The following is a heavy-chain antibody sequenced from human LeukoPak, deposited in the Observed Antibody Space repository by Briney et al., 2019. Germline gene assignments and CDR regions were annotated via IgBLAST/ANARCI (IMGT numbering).Heavy chain of an antibody. V-gene: IGHV2-70*11. J-gene: IGHJ3*02. D-gene: IGHD6-13*01. CDR3: ARSPRYSSSWRDAFDI. Sequence: ESGPTLVNPTQTLTLTCTFSGFSLSTSGMCVSWIRQPPGKALEWLARIDWDDDKYYSTSLKTRLTISKDTSKNQVVLTMTNMDPVDTATYYCARSPRYSSSWRDAFDIWGQGTMVTVSS. CDR2: IDWDDDK. CDR1: GFSLSTSGMC.